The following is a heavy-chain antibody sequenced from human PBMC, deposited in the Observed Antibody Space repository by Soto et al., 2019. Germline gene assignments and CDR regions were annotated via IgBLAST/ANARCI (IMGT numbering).Heavy chain of an antibody. Sequence: ASVKVSCKASGYTFTSYGISWVRQAPGQGLEWMGWISAYNGNTNYAQKLQGRVTMTTDTSTSTAYMELRSLRSDDTAVYYCARDFYDILTGYYPDYWGQGTQVTVSS. V-gene: IGHV1-18*01. CDR1: GYTFTSYG. CDR3: ARDFYDILTGYYPDY. CDR2: ISAYNGNT. J-gene: IGHJ4*02. D-gene: IGHD3-9*01.